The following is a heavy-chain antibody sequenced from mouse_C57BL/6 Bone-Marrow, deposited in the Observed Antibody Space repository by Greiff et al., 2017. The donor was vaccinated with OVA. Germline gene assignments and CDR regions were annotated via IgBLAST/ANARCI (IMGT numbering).Heavy chain of an antibody. CDR2: INPGSGGT. Sequence: QVQLQQSGAELVRPGTSVKVSCKASGYAFTNYLIEWVKQRPGQGLEWIGVINPGSGGTNYNEKFKGKATLTAAKSSSTAYMQLSSLTSEDSAVYVCARGGYYLAWFAYWGQGTLVTVSA. CDR1: GYAFTNYL. J-gene: IGHJ3*01. CDR3: ARGGYYLAWFAY. V-gene: IGHV1-54*01. D-gene: IGHD2-3*01.